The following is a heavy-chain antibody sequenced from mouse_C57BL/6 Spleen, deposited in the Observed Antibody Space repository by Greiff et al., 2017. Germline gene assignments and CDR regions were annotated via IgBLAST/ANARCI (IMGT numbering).Heavy chain of an antibody. J-gene: IGHJ4*01. V-gene: IGHV5-9-1*02. Sequence: EVQRVESGEGLVKPGGSLKLSCAASGFTFSSYAMSWVRQTPEKRLEWVAYISSGGDYIYYADTVKGRFTISRDNARNTLYLQMSSLKSEDTAMYYCTRGDYSNYYAMDYWGQGTSVTVSS. CDR1: GFTFSSYA. D-gene: IGHD2-5*01. CDR2: ISSGGDYI. CDR3: TRGDYSNYYAMDY.